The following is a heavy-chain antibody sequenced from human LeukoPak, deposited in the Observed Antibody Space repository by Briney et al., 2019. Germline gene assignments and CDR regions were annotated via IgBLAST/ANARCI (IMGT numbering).Heavy chain of an antibody. CDR1: GYTFTSYY. D-gene: IGHD1-26*01. V-gene: IGHV1-46*01. Sequence: GASVKVSCRASGYTFTSYYMHWVRQAPGQGLEWMGIINPSGGSTSYAQKFQGRVTMTRDTSTSTVYMELSSLRSEDTAVYYCARDVVGARSIDYWGQGTLVTVSS. J-gene: IGHJ4*02. CDR2: INPSGGST. CDR3: ARDVVGARSIDY.